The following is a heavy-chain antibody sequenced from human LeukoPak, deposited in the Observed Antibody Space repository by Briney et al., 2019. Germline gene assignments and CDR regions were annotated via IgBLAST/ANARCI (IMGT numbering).Heavy chain of an antibody. CDR1: GFTVSSNC. CDR2: ICSGGST. D-gene: IGHD1-1*01. V-gene: IGHV3-66*01. J-gene: IGHJ4*02. Sequence: GVSLRLSCAASGFTVSSNCVNWVRQAPGKGLKWVSVICSGGSTNYADSVKGRFTISRDNSKNTLYLQMNSLRAEDTAVYYCARDSPRTGGGGSHFDYWGQGTLVTVSS. CDR3: ARDSPRTGGGGSHFDY.